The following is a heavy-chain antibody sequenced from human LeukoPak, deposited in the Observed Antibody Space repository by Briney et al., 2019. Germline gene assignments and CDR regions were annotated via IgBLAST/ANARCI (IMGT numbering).Heavy chain of an antibody. Sequence: GGSLRLSCAASGFTFSDYYMTWIRQAPGKGLEWISYICSGDGPTYYADSVKGRFTISRDNAKNSLFLQMNSLRVEDTAVYYCATWTGITPYWGQGTLVTVSS. D-gene: IGHD1-20*01. J-gene: IGHJ4*02. V-gene: IGHV3-11*01. CDR2: ICSGDGPT. CDR3: ATWTGITPY. CDR1: GFTFSDYY.